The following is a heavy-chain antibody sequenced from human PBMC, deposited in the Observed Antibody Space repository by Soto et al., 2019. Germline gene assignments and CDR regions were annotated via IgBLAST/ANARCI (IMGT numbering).Heavy chain of an antibody. D-gene: IGHD5-18*01. CDR1: GGSISSGGYY. CDR2: IYYSGST. J-gene: IGHJ6*02. Sequence: SETLSVTCTVSGGSISSGGYYWSWIRQHPGKGLEWIGYIYYSGSTYYNPSLKSRVTISVDTSKNQFSLKLSSVTAADTAVYYCARVGYSYGYVSFDYYDMDVWGQGTTVTVSS. V-gene: IGHV4-31*03. CDR3: ARVGYSYGYVSFDYYDMDV.